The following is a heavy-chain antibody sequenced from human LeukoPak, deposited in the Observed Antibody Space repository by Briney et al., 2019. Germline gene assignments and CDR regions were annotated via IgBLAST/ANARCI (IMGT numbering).Heavy chain of an antibody. V-gene: IGHV5-51*01. D-gene: IGHD3-10*01. J-gene: IGHJ5*02. CDR3: ARHQGGSGMRKFDP. CDR2: IYPADSDT. Sequence: GESLKISCKGFGYSFTLYWIGWVRPMPGKGLEWMGIIYPADSDTRYSPSFQGQVTISADKSSSTAFLQWNTLKASDTAMYYCARHQGGSGMRKFDPWGQGTLVTVSS. CDR1: GYSFTLYW.